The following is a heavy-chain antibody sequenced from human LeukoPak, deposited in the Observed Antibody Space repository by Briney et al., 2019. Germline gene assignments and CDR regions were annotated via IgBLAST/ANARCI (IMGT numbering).Heavy chain of an antibody. V-gene: IGHV3-9*01. Sequence: PGRSLRLSCAASGFIFDDYAMHWVRQPPGKGLEWVSGISWNSGSIGYADSVKGRFTISRDNAKNSLYLQMNSLRAEDTAVYYCARVGDQSDAFDIWGQGTMVTVSS. CDR3: ARVGDQSDAFDI. CDR1: GFIFDDYA. D-gene: IGHD2-21*02. CDR2: ISWNSGSI. J-gene: IGHJ3*02.